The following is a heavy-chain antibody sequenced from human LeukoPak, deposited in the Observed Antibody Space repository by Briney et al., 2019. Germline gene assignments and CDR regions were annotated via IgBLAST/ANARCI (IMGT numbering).Heavy chain of an antibody. CDR1: GFIFSSYW. CDR2: IKQDGSEK. D-gene: IGHD2-2*01. Sequence: GGSLRLSCAASGFIFSSYWMSWVRQAPGKGLEWVANIKQDGSEKYYVDSVKGRFTISRDNAKNTLYLQMNDLRAEDTAVYYCAREGPALNYMDVWGKGTTVTVSS. J-gene: IGHJ6*03. V-gene: IGHV3-7*01. CDR3: AREGPALNYMDV.